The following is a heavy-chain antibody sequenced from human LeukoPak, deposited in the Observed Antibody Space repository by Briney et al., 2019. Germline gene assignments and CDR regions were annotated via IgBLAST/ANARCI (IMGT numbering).Heavy chain of an antibody. D-gene: IGHD5-18*01. CDR3: AKAHGYSYGYFNY. CDR2: ISSSGSTI. CDR1: GFTFSDHY. Sequence: GSLRLSCADSGFTFSDHYMSWIRQAPGKGLEWVSYISSSGSTIYYADSVKGRFTISRDNAKNSLYLQMNSLRAEDTALYYCAKAHGYSYGYFNYWGQGTLVTVSS. V-gene: IGHV3-11*01. J-gene: IGHJ4*02.